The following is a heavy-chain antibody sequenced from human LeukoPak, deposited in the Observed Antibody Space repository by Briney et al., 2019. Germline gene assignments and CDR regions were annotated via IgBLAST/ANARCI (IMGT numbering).Heavy chain of an antibody. CDR3: ARSVIVAVWGANDY. V-gene: IGHV3-7*01. J-gene: IGHJ4*02. CDR1: GFTFSSYW. D-gene: IGHD2-2*01. CDR2: IKQDGSEK. Sequence: GGSLRLSCAASGFTFSSYWMSWVRQAPGKGLEWVANIKQDGSEKYYVDSVKGRFTISRDNAKNSLYLQMNSLRAEDTAVYYCARSVIVAVWGANDYWGQGTLVTVSS.